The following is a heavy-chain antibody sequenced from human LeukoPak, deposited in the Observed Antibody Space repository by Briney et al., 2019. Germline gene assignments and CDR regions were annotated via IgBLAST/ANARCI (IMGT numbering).Heavy chain of an antibody. CDR1: GGSISTNNYY. CDR2: IFYRGNT. Sequence: TPSETLSLTCTVSGGSISTNNYYWGWIRQPPGKGLEWIGSIFYRGNTYYNPSLKSRVTISIDTSKDQFSLKLTPVTAADTAIFYCARHGYDVLSGLFDYWGQGSLVTVSS. J-gene: IGHJ4*02. V-gene: IGHV4-39*01. CDR3: ARHGYDVLSGLFDY. D-gene: IGHD3-3*01.